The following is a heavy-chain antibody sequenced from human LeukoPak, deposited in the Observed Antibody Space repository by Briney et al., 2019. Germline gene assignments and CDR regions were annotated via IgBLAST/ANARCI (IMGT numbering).Heavy chain of an antibody. CDR3: ARDPGCSGYDFPDY. Sequence: RPGGSLRLSCAASGFTLDDYGMSWVPQAPGKGLEWVSGINWNGGSTGYADSVKGRFTISRDNAKNSLYLQMNSLRAEDTALYYCARDPGCSGYDFPDYWGQGTLVTVSS. V-gene: IGHV3-20*04. J-gene: IGHJ4*02. D-gene: IGHD5-12*01. CDR1: GFTLDDYG. CDR2: INWNGGST.